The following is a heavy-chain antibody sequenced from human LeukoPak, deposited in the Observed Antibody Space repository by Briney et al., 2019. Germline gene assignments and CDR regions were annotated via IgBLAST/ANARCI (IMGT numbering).Heavy chain of an antibody. CDR1: GGSISSYY. Sequence: SETLSLTCTASGGSISSYYWSWIRQPPGKGLEWIGYIYYSGSTNYNPSLKSRVTISVDTSKNQFSLKLSSVTAAYTAVYYCARGVGRGGGYYFDYWGQGTLVTVSS. D-gene: IGHD3/OR15-3a*01. CDR3: ARGVGRGGGYYFDY. J-gene: IGHJ4*02. CDR2: IYYSGST. V-gene: IGHV4-59*01.